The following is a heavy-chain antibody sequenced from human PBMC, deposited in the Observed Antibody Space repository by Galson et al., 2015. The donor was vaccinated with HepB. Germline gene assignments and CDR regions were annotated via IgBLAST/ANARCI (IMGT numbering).Heavy chain of an antibody. Sequence: SVKVSCKASGYTFTSYGISWVRQAPGQGLEWMGWISAYNGNTNYAQKLQGRVTMTTDTSTSTAYMELRSLRSDDTAVYYCASPNNSGSYGSRAFDIWGQGTMVTVSS. J-gene: IGHJ3*02. V-gene: IGHV1-18*01. CDR1: GYTFTSYG. CDR2: ISAYNGNT. D-gene: IGHD1-26*01. CDR3: ASPNNSGSYGSRAFDI.